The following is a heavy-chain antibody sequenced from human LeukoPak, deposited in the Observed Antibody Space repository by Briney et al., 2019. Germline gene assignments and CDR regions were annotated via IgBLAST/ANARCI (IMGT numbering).Heavy chain of an antibody. V-gene: IGHV4-34*01. Sequence: SETLSLTCAVYGGSFSGYYWSWMRQPPGKGLEWIGEINHSGSINYNPSLKSRVTISVDTSKNQFSLKLSSVTAAETAVYYCARGPLGYCSSTSCYQDDYWGQGTLVTVSS. CDR1: GGSFSGYY. CDR3: ARGPLGYCSSTSCYQDDY. CDR2: INHSGSI. J-gene: IGHJ4*02. D-gene: IGHD2-2*01.